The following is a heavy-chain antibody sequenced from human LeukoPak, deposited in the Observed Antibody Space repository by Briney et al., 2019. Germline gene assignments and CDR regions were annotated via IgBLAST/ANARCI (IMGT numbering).Heavy chain of an antibody. V-gene: IGHV4-61*08. CDR2: IYYSGST. CDR3: ARGIIAAAGTSAFDI. Sequence: SETLSLTCTVSGGSISSGGYYWSWIRQPPGKGLEWIGYIYYSGSTNYNPSLKSRVTISVDTSKNQFSLKLSSVTAADTAVYYCARGIIAAAGTSAFDIWGQGTMVTVSS. D-gene: IGHD6-13*01. CDR1: GGSISSGGYY. J-gene: IGHJ3*02.